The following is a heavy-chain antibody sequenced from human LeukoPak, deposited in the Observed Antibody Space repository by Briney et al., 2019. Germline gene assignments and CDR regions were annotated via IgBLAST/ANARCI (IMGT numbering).Heavy chain of an antibody. V-gene: IGHV4-34*01. J-gene: IGHJ4*02. CDR2: INHSGST. D-gene: IGHD3-22*01. CDR1: GGSFSGYY. CDR3: ASEARVHYDSSGYYYG. Sequence: SSETLSLTCAVYGGSFSGYYWSWLRQPPGKGLEWIGEINHSGSTNYNPSLKSRVTISVDTSKNQFSLTLSSVTAADTAVYYCASEARVHYDSSGYYYGWGQGTLVTVSS.